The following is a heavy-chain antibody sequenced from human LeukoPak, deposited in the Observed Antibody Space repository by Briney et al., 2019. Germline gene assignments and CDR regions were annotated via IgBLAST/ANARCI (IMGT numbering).Heavy chain of an antibody. J-gene: IGHJ4*02. CDR2: ISSSSSYI. D-gene: IGHD6-19*01. V-gene: IGHV3-21*01. Sequence: GGSLRLSCAASGFTFSSYSMNWVPQAPGKGLEWVSSISSSSSYIYYADSVKGRFTISRDNAKNSRYLQLNSLRAKDTAVYYCARGGIAVAGPGGYWGQGTLVTVSS. CDR1: GFTFSSYS. CDR3: ARGGIAVAGPGGY.